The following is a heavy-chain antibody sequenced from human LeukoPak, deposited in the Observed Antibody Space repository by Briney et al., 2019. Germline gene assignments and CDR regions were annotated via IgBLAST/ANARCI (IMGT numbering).Heavy chain of an antibody. Sequence: PGGSLRLSCVASGFTFSSYWMTWVRQAPGKGLEWVANIKQDGSEKYYLDSVKGRFTISRDDAKNSVYLQMNSLRVEDTAVYYCARDGIDYWGQGTLVTVSS. CDR1: GFTFSSYW. CDR3: ARDGIDY. CDR2: IKQDGSEK. J-gene: IGHJ4*02. V-gene: IGHV3-7*05.